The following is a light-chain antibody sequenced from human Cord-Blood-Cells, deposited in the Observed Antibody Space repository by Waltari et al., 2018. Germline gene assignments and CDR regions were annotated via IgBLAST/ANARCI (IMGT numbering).Light chain of an antibody. CDR3: QQYNSYPWT. CDR2: KAS. CDR1: QSISSW. Sequence: DIQMTQSPSTLSASVGDRVTITCRASQSISSWLAWYQQKPGKAPKLLIYKASCLESGXXXXFSGSGSGTEFTLTISSLQPDDFATYYCQQYNSYPWTFGQGTKVEIK. J-gene: IGKJ1*01. V-gene: IGKV1-5*03.